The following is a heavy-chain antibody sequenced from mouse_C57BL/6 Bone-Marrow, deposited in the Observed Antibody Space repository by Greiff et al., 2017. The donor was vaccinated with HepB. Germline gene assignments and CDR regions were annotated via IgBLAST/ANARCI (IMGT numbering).Heavy chain of an antibody. CDR3: ARVLITTVVGFDY. J-gene: IGHJ2*01. Sequence: QVQLQQPGAELVKPGASVKMSCKASGYTFTSYWITWVKQRPGQGLEWIGDIYPGSGSTNYNEKFKSKATLTVDTSSSTAYMQLSSLTSEDSAVYYCARVLITTVVGFDYWGQGTTLTVSS. CDR1: GYTFTSYW. CDR2: IYPGSGST. V-gene: IGHV1-55*01. D-gene: IGHD1-1*01.